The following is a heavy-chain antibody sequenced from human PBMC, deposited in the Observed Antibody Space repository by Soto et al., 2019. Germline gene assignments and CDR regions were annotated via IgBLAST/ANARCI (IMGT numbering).Heavy chain of an antibody. CDR3: AKAVVVTANSDYYYYGMDV. Sequence: PGGSLRLSCAASGFIVNNIFMTWVRQAPGKGLEWLSTISSDDNTYYADSVKGRFTISRDNSKNSLYLQMNSLRTEDTALYYCAKAVVVTANSDYYYYGMDVWGQGTTVTVSS. J-gene: IGHJ6*02. D-gene: IGHD2-21*02. CDR1: GFIVNNIF. V-gene: IGHV3-53*05. CDR2: ISSDDNT.